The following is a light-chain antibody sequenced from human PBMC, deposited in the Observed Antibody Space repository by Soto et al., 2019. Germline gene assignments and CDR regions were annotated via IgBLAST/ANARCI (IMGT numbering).Light chain of an antibody. J-gene: IGKJ4*01. CDR1: QSISTN. V-gene: IGKV3-15*01. CDR2: GAS. Sequence: IVMTQSPATLSVSPGERATLSCRASQSISTNLAWYQQKPGRGPRLLIFGASTRAIGIPARFSGSGSGTHFTLTITNPQSEDFAVYFCQHYNEWPLTFGGGTKVDIK. CDR3: QHYNEWPLT.